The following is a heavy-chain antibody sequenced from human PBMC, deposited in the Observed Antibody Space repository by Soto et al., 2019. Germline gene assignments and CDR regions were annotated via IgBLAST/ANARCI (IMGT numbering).Heavy chain of an antibody. D-gene: IGHD3-10*01. J-gene: IGHJ6*02. V-gene: IGHV4-4*07. CDR3: AGKKIKLMVRGVQNGLDV. CDR2: IYTSGTS. CDR1: GGSISTYY. Sequence: SETLSLTCTVSGGSISTYYWSWIRQPSGKGLEWIGRIYTSGTSNYNPSLKSRVAMSVDTSKNLFSLNLTSVTAADTAVYYCAGKKIKLMVRGVQNGLDVWGQGTTVTVSS.